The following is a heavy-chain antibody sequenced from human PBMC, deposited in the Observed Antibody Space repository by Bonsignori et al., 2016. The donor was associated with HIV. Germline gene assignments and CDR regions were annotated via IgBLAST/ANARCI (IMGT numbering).Heavy chain of an antibody. V-gene: IGHV3-53*01. D-gene: IGHD2-15*01. CDR2: IYSGGST. J-gene: IGHJ3*02. Sequence: WIRQPPGKGLEWVSVIYSGGSTYYADSVKGRFTISRDNSKNTLYLQMNSLRAEDTAVYYCARDKDSGGAFDIWGQGTMVTVSS. CDR3: ARDKDSGGAFDI.